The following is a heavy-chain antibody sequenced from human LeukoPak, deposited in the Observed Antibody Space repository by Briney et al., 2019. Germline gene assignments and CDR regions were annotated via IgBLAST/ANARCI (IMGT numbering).Heavy chain of an antibody. CDR2: IYYSGST. CDR3: ARAPPGGPYADY. J-gene: IGHJ4*02. V-gene: IGHV4-39*07. Sequence: PSETLSLTCTVSGGSISSSSYYWGWIRQPPGRGLEWVGSIYYSGSTYYNPSLKSRVTISVDTSKNQFSLKLSSVTAADTAVYYCARAPPGGPYADYWGQGTLATVSS. D-gene: IGHD1-26*01. CDR1: GGSISSSSYY.